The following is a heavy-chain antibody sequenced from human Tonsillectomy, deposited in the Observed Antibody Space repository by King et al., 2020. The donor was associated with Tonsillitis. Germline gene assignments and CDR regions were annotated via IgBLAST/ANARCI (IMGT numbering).Heavy chain of an antibody. CDR2: ISSGXTTI. D-gene: IGHD2-2*01. Sequence: VQLVESGGGLVRPGGSLRLSCAASGFTFSSYSMNWVRQAPGKGLEWVSSISSGXTTIHXADSVKGRFTISRDNAKNSVYLQMNSLRAEDTALYYCAXXEXXCSGASCXXXPYYFDYWGHGTLVTVXS. CDR3: AXXEXXCSGASCXXXPYYFDY. CDR1: GFTFSSYS. J-gene: IGHJ4*01. V-gene: IGHV3-48*01.